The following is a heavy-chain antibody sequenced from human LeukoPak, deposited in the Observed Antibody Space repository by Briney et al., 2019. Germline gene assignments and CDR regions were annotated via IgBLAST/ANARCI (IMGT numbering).Heavy chain of an antibody. Sequence: GGSLRLSCAASGFTLSSYDMHWVRQAPGKGLEWVAVISYDGSNKYYADSVKGRFTISRDNSKNTLFLQMNSLRAEDTALYYCTKDLRYYYADNHSEMDEHDYWGQGTLVTVSS. CDR1: GFTLSSYD. J-gene: IGHJ4*02. CDR2: ISYDGSNK. CDR3: TKDLRYYYADNHSEMDEHDY. V-gene: IGHV3-30*18. D-gene: IGHD4-23*01.